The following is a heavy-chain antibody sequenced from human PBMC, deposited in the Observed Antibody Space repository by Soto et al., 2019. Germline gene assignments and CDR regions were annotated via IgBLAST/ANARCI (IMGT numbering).Heavy chain of an antibody. J-gene: IGHJ4*02. CDR3: AREYSSSAGYFEF. D-gene: IGHD4-4*01. CDR2: VYHSGNT. Sequence: SETLSLTCDVSGYSIRNGFYWGWIRRPPGKGLEWIGSVYHSGNTHYNPSLRSRITISVDTSRNQFSLKLKSVNAADTALYFCAREYSSSAGYFEFWGQGSRVTVSS. CDR1: GYSIRNGFY. V-gene: IGHV4-38-2*02.